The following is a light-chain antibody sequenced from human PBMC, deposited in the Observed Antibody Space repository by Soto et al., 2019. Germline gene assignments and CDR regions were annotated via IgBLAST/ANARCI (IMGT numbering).Light chain of an antibody. V-gene: IGKV1-5*03. CDR1: QSISSW. CDR2: KAS. Sequence: DIQMTQHTSTLSASVGDRVTITCRASQSISSWLAWYQQKPGKAPKLLIYKASSLESGVPSRFSGSGSGTEFTLTICSLQPDDFATYYCQQYNSYSTFGQGTKVDI. J-gene: IGKJ1*01. CDR3: QQYNSYST.